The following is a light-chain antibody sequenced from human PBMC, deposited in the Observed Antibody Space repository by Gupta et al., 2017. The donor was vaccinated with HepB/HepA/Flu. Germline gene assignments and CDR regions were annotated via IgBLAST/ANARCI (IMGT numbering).Light chain of an antibody. Sequence: QPVLTQPPSASGTPGQRVTIPCSGSSSNLGNDNAYWYQQLPGTAPKLLIYNDNQRPSGVPDRFSGSKSGTTASLAISGLRSEDEADYYCVGWDDSLSGYVFGAGTKVTVL. V-gene: IGLV1-47*02. CDR2: NDN. CDR3: VGWDDSLSGYV. J-gene: IGLJ1*01. CDR1: SSNLGNDN.